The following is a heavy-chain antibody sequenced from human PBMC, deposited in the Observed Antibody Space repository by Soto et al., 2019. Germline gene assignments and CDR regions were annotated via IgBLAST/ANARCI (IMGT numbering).Heavy chain of an antibody. CDR2: IKSDGSDT. Sequence: GGSLRLSCGASGFTLTSFYMFWVRQVPGKGLVWVSRIKSDGSDTAYADSVKGRFTISRDNAKHTLYLEMNSLRDEDTAVYYCVERYYDRINHFAKWGPGNLVTVSS. CDR3: VERYYDRINHFAK. V-gene: IGHV3-74*01. D-gene: IGHD3-22*01. CDR1: GFTLTSFY. J-gene: IGHJ1*01.